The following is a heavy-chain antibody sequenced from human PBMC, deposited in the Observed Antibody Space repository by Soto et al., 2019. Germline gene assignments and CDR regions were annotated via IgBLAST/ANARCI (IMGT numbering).Heavy chain of an antibody. Sequence: SATLSLTCTVSGGSISSYYWSWIRQPPGKGLEWIGYIYYSGSTNYNPSLKSRVTISVDTSKNQFSLKLSSVAAADTAVYYCARVPVVPAVYYYYYMDVWGKGTTVTVSS. D-gene: IGHD2-2*01. J-gene: IGHJ6*03. CDR1: GGSISSYY. CDR2: IYYSGST. V-gene: IGHV4-59*01. CDR3: ARVPVVPAVYYYYYMDV.